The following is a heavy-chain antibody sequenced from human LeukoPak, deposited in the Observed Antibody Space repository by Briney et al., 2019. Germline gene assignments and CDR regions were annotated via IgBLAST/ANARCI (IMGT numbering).Heavy chain of an antibody. CDR1: GGTFSSYA. V-gene: IGHV1-69*01. Sequence: GSSVKVSCKASGGTFSSYAISRVRQAPGQGLEWMGGIIPIFGTANYAQKFQGRVTITADESTSTAYMELSSLRSEDTAVYYCARDSCSSTSCQNWFDPWGQGTLVTVSS. CDR2: IIPIFGTA. J-gene: IGHJ5*02. D-gene: IGHD2-2*01. CDR3: ARDSCSSTSCQNWFDP.